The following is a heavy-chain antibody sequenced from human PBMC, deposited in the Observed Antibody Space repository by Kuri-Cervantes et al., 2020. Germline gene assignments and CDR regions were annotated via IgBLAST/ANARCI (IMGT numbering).Heavy chain of an antibody. CDR1: GFTFSSYW. CDR2: IKQDGSEK. J-gene: IGHJ4*02. CDR3: AKPPYNWNYGSGFDY. V-gene: IGHV3-7*03. Sequence: GESLKISCAASGFTFSSYWMSWVRQAPGKGLEWVANIKQDGSEKYYVDSVKGRFTISRDNAKNSLYLQMNSLRAEDTAVYYCAKPPYNWNYGSGFDYWGQGTLVTVSS. D-gene: IGHD1-7*01.